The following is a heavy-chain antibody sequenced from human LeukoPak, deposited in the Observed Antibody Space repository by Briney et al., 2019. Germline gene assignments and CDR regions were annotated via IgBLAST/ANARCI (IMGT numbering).Heavy chain of an antibody. Sequence: SETLSLTCTVSGGSISSYYWSWIRQPPGKGLEGIGYIYTSGSTNYNPSLKSRVTISVDTSKNQISLRLTSVTATDTAMYYCARQTGSGLFTLPGGQGTLVTVSS. CDR3: ARQTGSGLFTLP. V-gene: IGHV4-59*08. CDR2: IYTSGST. CDR1: GGSISSYY. D-gene: IGHD3/OR15-3a*01. J-gene: IGHJ4*02.